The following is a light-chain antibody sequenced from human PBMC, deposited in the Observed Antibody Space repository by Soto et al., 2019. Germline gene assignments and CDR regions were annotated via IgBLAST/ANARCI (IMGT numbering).Light chain of an antibody. J-gene: IGKJ1*01. V-gene: IGKV3-11*01. CDR2: DAS. Sequence: EIVLTQSPATLSLSPGEGATLSCRASQSVSSYLAWYQQKPGQAPRLLIHDASNRATGIPARFSGSGSGTDFTLTISSLEPDDFAVYYCQQRSNLPPTFVQGTKVDIK. CDR3: QQRSNLPPT. CDR1: QSVSSY.